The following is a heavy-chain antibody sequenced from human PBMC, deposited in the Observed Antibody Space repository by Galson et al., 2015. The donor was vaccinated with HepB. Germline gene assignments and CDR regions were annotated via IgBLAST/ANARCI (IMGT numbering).Heavy chain of an antibody. CDR2: INPSGGST. J-gene: IGHJ4*02. CDR1: GYTFTSYY. V-gene: IGHV1-46*01. Sequence: SVKVSCKASGYTFTSYYMHWVRQAPGQGLEWMGIINPSGGSTSYAQKFQGRVTMTRDTSTSTVYMELSSLRSEDTAVYYCARAANTDYSSSWYRGGYFDYWGQGTLVTVSS. D-gene: IGHD6-13*01. CDR3: ARAANTDYSSSWYRGGYFDY.